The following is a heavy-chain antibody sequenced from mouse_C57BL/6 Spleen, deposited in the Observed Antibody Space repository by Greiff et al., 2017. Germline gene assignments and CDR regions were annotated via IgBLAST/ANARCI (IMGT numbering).Heavy chain of an antibody. D-gene: IGHD1-1*01. CDR1: GYAFSSSW. V-gene: IGHV1-82*01. Sequence: VQLQESGPELVKPGASVKISCKASGYAFSSSWMNWVKQRPGKGLEWIGRIYPGDGDTNYNGKFKGKATLTADKSSSTAYMQLSSLTSEDSAVYFCARSTTRYAMDYWGQGTSVTVSS. J-gene: IGHJ4*01. CDR3: ARSTTRYAMDY. CDR2: IYPGDGDT.